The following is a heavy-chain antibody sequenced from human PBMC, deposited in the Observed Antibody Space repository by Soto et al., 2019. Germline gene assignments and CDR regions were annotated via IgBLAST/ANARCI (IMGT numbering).Heavy chain of an antibody. CDR2: IGGRGGST. Sequence: GSLRLSGAASGCSFSSYAISWVRQAPGKGLEWVSSIGGRGGSTYYADSVKGRFTISRDNSKDTVYLQMNSLRVEDTAVHSCATLADYDFCRSSPKWLDTWGKAPLVIVS. CDR3: ATLADYDFCRSSPKWLDT. V-gene: IGHV3-23*01. D-gene: IGHD3-3*01. J-gene: IGHJ5*01. CDR1: GCSFSSYA.